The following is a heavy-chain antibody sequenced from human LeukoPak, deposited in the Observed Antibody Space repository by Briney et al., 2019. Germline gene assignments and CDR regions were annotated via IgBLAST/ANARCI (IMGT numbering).Heavy chain of an antibody. Sequence: ASVKVSCTASGYTFKNYGISWVRQAPGQGLEWMGWISTYNGDTKHAQKVQGRLTLTADASTSTAYMELRGLRSDDTAVYYCARDPSNTGGWYIWFDFWGQGTLVTVSS. D-gene: IGHD6-19*01. V-gene: IGHV1-18*04. CDR2: ISTYNGDT. J-gene: IGHJ5*01. CDR3: ARDPSNTGGWYIWFDF. CDR1: GYTFKNYG.